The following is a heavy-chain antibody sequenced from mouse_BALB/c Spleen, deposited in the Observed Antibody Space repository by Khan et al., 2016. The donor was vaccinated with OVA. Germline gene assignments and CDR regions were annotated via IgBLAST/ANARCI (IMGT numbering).Heavy chain of an antibody. CDR2: INPSTDYT. J-gene: IGHJ3*01. D-gene: IGHD2-1*01. Sequence: QVQLQQSGTELAKPGASVKMSCKASGYTFISYWMHWVKQRPGQGLEWIGYINPSTDYTEYNQKFKDKATLTTDKSSNTAYMQLSSLTSEDSAVYYGARRGLYGIFVYWGQGTRLTVSA. V-gene: IGHV1-7*01. CDR1: GYTFISYW. CDR3: ARRGLYGIFVY.